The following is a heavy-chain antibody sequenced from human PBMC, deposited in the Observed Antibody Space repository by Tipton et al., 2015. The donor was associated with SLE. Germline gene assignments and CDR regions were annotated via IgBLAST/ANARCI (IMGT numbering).Heavy chain of an antibody. J-gene: IGHJ3*02. CDR2: ISWNSGSI. V-gene: IGHV3-9*01. D-gene: IGHD5-12*01. CDR3: AKAQGDDIVVTGNDAFDI. Sequence: SLRLSCAASGFTFDDYAMHWVRQAPGKGLEWVSGISWNSGSIGYADSVKGRFTISRDNAKNSLYLQMNSLRAEDTALHYCAKAQGDDIVVTGNDAFDIWGQGTMVTVSS. CDR1: GFTFDDYA.